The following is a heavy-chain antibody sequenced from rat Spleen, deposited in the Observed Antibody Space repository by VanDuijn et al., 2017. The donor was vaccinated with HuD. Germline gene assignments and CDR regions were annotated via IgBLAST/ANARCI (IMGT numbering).Heavy chain of an antibody. J-gene: IGHJ2*01. CDR3: VRQWDY. Sequence: EVQLVESGGGLVQPGRSLKLSCAASGFTFSDYNMAWVRQAPKKGLEWVATFSFDGRTTYYLDSVKGRFTISRDNAKSTLHLQMDSLRSEDTATYYCVRQWDYWGQGVMVTVSS. CDR1: GFTFSDYN. V-gene: IGHV5-7*01. CDR2: FSFDGRTT.